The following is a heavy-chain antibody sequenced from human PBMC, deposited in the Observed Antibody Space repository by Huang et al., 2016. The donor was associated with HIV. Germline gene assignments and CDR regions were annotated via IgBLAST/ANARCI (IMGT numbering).Heavy chain of an antibody. V-gene: IGHV1-8*03. CDR2: MNPKSGNT. Sequence: QVQLVQSGAEVKKPGASVKVSCKASGFNFNNYDFNWVRQASGQGLEWMGGMNPKSGNTGYDQKFQGRVTITRNTSITTAYMELRSLRSEDTAVYYCARARGFLYDSTGYYSRYYFDSWGQGTLVTISS. CDR1: GFNFNNYD. D-gene: IGHD3-22*01. J-gene: IGHJ4*02. CDR3: ARARGFLYDSTGYYSRYYFDS.